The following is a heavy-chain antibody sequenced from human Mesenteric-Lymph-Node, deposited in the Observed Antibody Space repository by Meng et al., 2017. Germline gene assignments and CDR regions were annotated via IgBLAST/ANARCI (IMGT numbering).Heavy chain of an antibody. CDR3: AKLPQYASAFDI. J-gene: IGHJ3*02. CDR2: ISLSGATT. CDR1: GFTFSIFP. V-gene: IGHV3-23*01. Sequence: LSLTCAASGFTFSIFPMDWVRQAPGKGLEWVSTISLSGATTHYADSVKGRFTISRDNTKNTLYLQMNSLRAEDTGIYYCAKLPQYASAFDIWGQGTMVTVSS. D-gene: IGHD2-2*01.